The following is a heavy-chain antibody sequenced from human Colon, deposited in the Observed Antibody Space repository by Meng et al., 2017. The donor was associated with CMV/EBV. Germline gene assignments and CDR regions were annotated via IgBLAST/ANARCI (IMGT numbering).Heavy chain of an antibody. J-gene: IGHJ6*02. CDR2: IKSKSDGETS. D-gene: IGHD2-8*01. CDR3: LTAPILSPQCVKGVCSVADV. Sequence: GGSLRLSCEASGFTFSNAWMTWVRQAPGKGLEWVARIKSKSDGETSDYAVPVKGRFTISRDDSKNTLYLHMNSLRSDDTAVYYCLTAPILSPQCVKGVCSVADVGGQGTTVTVSS. CDR1: GFTFSNAW. V-gene: IGHV3-15*01.